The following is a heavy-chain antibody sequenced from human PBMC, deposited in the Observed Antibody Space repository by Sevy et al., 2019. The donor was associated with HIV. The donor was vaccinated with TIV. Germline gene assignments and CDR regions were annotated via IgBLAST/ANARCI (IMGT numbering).Heavy chain of an antibody. J-gene: IGHJ6*02. CDR1: GSTLSRLS. Sequence: ASVKVSCKVSGSTLSRLSMHWVRQGPGKGLEWMASFDPEDGETIYARKFQGRVTMTEETSTDTACMELSSLRSEDTAVYYGARGDGWADGGGLDVWGQGTTVTVSS. CDR2: FDPEDGET. D-gene: IGHD6-19*01. CDR3: ARGDGWADGGGLDV. V-gene: IGHV1-24*01.